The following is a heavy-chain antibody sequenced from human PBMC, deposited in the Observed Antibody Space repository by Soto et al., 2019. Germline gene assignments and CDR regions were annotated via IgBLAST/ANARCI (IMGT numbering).Heavy chain of an antibody. J-gene: IGHJ6*02. CDR1: GGSFSGYY. Sequence: ASETPSLTCAVYGGSFSGYYPSWIRQPPGKGLEWIGYIYYSGSTNYNPSLKSRVTISVDTSKNQFSLKLSSVTAADTAVYYCASSNIAATGFYYYGMDVWGRGTTVTVSS. D-gene: IGHD6-13*01. CDR2: IYYSGST. CDR3: ASSNIAATGFYYYGMDV. V-gene: IGHV4-59*01.